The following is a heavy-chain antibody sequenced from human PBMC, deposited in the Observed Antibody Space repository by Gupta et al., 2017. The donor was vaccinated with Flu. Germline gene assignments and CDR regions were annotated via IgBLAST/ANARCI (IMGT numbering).Heavy chain of an antibody. D-gene: IGHD7-27*01. CDR2: ISGSGGST. V-gene: IGHV3-23*01. CDR3: AKDPPAQLGMGY. Sequence: EVQLLESGGGLVQPGGSVRLSCAAPGFTFSSYAINWVRQAPGKGLEWVSAISGSGGSTYYADSVKGRFTISRDNSKNTLYLQMNSLRAEDTAVYYCAKDPPAQLGMGYWGQGTLVTVSS. CDR1: GFTFSSYA. J-gene: IGHJ4*02.